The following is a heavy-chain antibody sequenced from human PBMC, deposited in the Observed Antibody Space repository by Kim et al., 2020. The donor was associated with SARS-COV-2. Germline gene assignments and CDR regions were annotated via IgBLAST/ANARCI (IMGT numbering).Heavy chain of an antibody. V-gene: IGHV4-59*13. D-gene: IGHD3-10*01. CDR3: ARRLGGFGDFGYGMDV. CDR2: IYYSGST. Sequence: SETLSLTCTVSGGSISSYYWSWIRQPPGKGLEWIGYIYYSGSTNYNPSLKSRVTISVDTSKNQFSLKLSSVTAADTAVYYCARRLGGFGDFGYGMDVWGQGTTVTVSS. J-gene: IGHJ6*02. CDR1: GGSISSYY.